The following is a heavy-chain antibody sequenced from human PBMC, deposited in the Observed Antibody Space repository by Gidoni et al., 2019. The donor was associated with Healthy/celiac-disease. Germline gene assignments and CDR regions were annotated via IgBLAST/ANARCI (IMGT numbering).Heavy chain of an antibody. D-gene: IGHD5-18*01. Sequence: EVQLLESGGGLVRSGGSLRAPCAASGFTFSSDAMSWVRQASGKGLGLLSAISGSGGSTYYADSVKGRFTISSDNSKNPLYLQMNSLRAEDTAVYYCAKGDTAMVNLFDYWGQGTLVTVSS. CDR1: GFTFSSDA. CDR3: AKGDTAMVNLFDY. V-gene: IGHV3-23*01. CDR2: ISGSGGST. J-gene: IGHJ4*02.